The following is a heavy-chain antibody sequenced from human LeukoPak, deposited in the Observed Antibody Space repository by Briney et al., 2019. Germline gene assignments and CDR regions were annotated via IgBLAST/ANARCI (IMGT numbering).Heavy chain of an antibody. CDR1: GYTFTSYG. Sequence: ASVKVSCKASGYTFTSYGISWVRQAPGQGLEWMGWISAYNGNTNYAQKLQGRVTMTTDTSTSTAYMELRSLRSDDTAVYYCARRTNYDFWSGYSFDYWGQGTLVTVSS. J-gene: IGHJ4*02. V-gene: IGHV1-18*01. D-gene: IGHD3-3*01. CDR3: ARRTNYDFWSGYSFDY. CDR2: ISAYNGNT.